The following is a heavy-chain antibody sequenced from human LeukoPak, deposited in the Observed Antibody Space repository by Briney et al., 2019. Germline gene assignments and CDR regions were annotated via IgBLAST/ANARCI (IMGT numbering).Heavy chain of an antibody. Sequence: GGSLRLSCAASGFTFSSYAMSWARQAPGEGLVGVSAISGSGGSTYYADSVKGRFTISRDNSKNTLYLQMNSLRAEDTAVYYCAKRPIAVAGSYPDDYWGQGTLVTVSS. V-gene: IGHV3-23*01. CDR3: AKRPIAVAGSYPDDY. CDR1: GFTFSSYA. J-gene: IGHJ4*02. CDR2: ISGSGGST. D-gene: IGHD6-19*01.